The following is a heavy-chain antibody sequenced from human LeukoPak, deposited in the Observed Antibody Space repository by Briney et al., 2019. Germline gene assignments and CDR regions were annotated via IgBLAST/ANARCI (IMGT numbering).Heavy chain of an antibody. CDR1: GSTLSDLS. V-gene: IGHV1-24*01. D-gene: IGHD6-6*01. Sequence: ASVKVSCKVSGSTLSDLSIHWVRQAPGRGLEYVGGSDPEDGETFHAQNFQGRVTMTEDTSIDTAYMELSSLRSEDTAVYYCVTDRARLFWYFDLWGRGTLVTVSS. J-gene: IGHJ2*01. CDR3: VTDRARLFWYFDL. CDR2: SDPEDGET.